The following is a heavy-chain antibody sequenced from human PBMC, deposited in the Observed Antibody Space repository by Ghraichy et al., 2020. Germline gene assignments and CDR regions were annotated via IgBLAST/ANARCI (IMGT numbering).Heavy chain of an antibody. Sequence: ESLNISCAVYGGSFSGYYWSWIRQPPGKGLEWIGEINHSGSTNYNPSLKSRVTISVDTSKNQFSLKLSSVTAADTAVYYCARGQLRYFDWLPTLGGFDYWGQGTLVTVSS. D-gene: IGHD3-9*01. CDR2: INHSGST. J-gene: IGHJ4*02. CDR1: GGSFSGYY. CDR3: ARGQLRYFDWLPTLGGFDY. V-gene: IGHV4-34*01.